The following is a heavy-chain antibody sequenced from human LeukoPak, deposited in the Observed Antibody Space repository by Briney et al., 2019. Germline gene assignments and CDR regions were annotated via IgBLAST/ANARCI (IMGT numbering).Heavy chain of an antibody. J-gene: IGHJ2*01. Sequence: SETLSLTCTVSGGSISSGGYYWSWIRQPPGKGLEWIGYIYHSGSTYYNPSLKSRVTISVDRSKNQFSLKLSSVTAADTAVYYCARDGGRGPGRSPRGRGLYFDLWGRGTLVTVSS. D-gene: IGHD2-15*01. CDR3: ARDGGRGPGRSPRGRGLYFDL. CDR2: IYHSGST. CDR1: GGSISSGGYY. V-gene: IGHV4-30-2*01.